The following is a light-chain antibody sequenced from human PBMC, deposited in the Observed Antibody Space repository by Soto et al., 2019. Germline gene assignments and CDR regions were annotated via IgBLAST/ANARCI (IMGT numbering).Light chain of an antibody. CDR1: QSVSSSY. V-gene: IGKV3-20*01. CDR3: QQYGSSPT. Sequence: SVLTQSPGTLSLSPGERATLSCRSSQSVSSSYLAWYQQKPGQAPRLLIYDVSSRATGIPDRFSGSGSGTDFTLTISRLEPEDFAVYYCQQYGSSPTFGQGTKVEIK. CDR2: DVS. J-gene: IGKJ1*01.